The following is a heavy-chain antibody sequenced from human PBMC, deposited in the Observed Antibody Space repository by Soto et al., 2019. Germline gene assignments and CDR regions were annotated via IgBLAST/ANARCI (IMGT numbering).Heavy chain of an antibody. CDR3: CVIKRRDQYSTSGYWFDP. CDR1: GFTFSHAW. D-gene: IGHD4-4*01. CDR2: IKSKADGETK. Sequence: PVGSLRLSCAASGFTFSHAWMSWVRQAPGKGLEWVGRIKSKADGETKDYGAPVRGRFTISRDDSQDILYLHMNSLRIEDTAVYYCCVIKRRDQYSTSGYWFDPWAREPWSPSPQ. V-gene: IGHV3-15*01. J-gene: IGHJ5*02.